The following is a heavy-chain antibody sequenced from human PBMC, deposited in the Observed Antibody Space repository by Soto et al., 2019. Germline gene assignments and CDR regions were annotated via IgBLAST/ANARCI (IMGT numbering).Heavy chain of an antibody. Sequence: SQTLSLTCASSGDSVSSNSAAWNWIRQSPSRGLEWLGRTYYRSKWYNDYAVSVKSRITINPDTSKNQFSLQLNSVTPEDTAVYFCARTLSSSAENWFAPWGQGTQVTVSS. D-gene: IGHD6-6*01. J-gene: IGHJ5*02. CDR2: TYYRSKWYN. V-gene: IGHV6-1*01. CDR3: ARTLSSSAENWFAP. CDR1: GDSVSSNSAA.